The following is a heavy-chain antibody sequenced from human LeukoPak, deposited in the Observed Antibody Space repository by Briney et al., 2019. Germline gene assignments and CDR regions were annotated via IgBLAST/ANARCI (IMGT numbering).Heavy chain of an antibody. CDR1: GFSFSSYA. D-gene: IGHD3-22*01. V-gene: IGHV3-23*01. CDR2: ISRGGDST. Sequence: PVASLRLSCSASGFSFSSYAISWVRQAPGKKLEWVSCISRGGDSTYYAGSVKGRFTISRDNSKNTLYLQMNSLRAEDTAIYYCTKDHVTPYYDSTGYPGDYWGQGTLVTVSS. CDR3: TKDHVTPYYDSTGYPGDY. J-gene: IGHJ4*02.